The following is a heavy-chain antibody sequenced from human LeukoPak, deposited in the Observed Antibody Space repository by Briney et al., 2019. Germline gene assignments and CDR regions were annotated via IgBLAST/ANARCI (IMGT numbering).Heavy chain of an antibody. CDR1: GFTFSNYW. CDR3: ATIQLWKFDY. J-gene: IGHJ4*02. CDR2: INQDGSEK. Sequence: GGSLRLSCAASGFTFSNYWMSWVRQAPGKGLEWVANINQDGSEKYYVDSVKGRFTISRDNAKNSLYLQMNSLRAEDTAVYYCATIQLWKFDYWGQGTLVTVSS. D-gene: IGHD5-18*01. V-gene: IGHV3-7*01.